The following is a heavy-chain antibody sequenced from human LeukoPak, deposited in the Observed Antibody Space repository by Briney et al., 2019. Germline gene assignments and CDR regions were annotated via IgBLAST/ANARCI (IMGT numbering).Heavy chain of an antibody. CDR1: GFTFRNYG. D-gene: IGHD3-22*01. CDR2: VSHDGRIK. CDR3: AKDVGGYLDY. J-gene: IGHJ4*02. V-gene: IGHV3-30*18. Sequence: PGGSLRLSCAASGFTFRNYGMQWVRQAPGKGLEWLAVVSHDGRIKIYADSVKGRFTISRDNSKNTLDLEMFSLRTEDTAVYYCAKDVGGYLDYWGQGALVIVSS.